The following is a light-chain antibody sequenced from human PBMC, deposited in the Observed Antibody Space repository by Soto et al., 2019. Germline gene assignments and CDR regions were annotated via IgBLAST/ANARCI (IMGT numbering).Light chain of an antibody. J-gene: IGKJ5*01. CDR3: QQYENLPIT. Sequence: DIQMTQSPSSLSASVGDRVSITCQASQDISNHLNWYQQKPGKAPKLLIYDASNLQTGVPSRFSGSGFGTDFTFTISNLQAEDVGTYYCQQYENLPITLGQGTRLEIK. V-gene: IGKV1-33*01. CDR2: DAS. CDR1: QDISNH.